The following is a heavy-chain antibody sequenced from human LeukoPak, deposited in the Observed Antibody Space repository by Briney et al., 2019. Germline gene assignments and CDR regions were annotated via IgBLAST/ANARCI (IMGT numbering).Heavy chain of an antibody. D-gene: IGHD1-26*01. V-gene: IGHV1-69*05. CDR2: IIPIFGTA. CDR1: GGTFSSYA. CDR3: ASISGSYSLAFDY. J-gene: IGHJ4*02. Sequence: ASVKVSCKASGGTFSSYAISWVRQAPGQGLEWMGGIIPIFGTANYAQKFQGRVTMTRDTSTSTVYMELSSLRSEDTAVYYCASISGSYSLAFDYWGQGTLVTVSS.